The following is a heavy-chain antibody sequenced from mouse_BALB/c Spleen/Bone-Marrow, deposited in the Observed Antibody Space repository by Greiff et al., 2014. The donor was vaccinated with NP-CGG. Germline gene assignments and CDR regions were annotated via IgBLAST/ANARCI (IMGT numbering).Heavy chain of an antibody. J-gene: IGHJ3*01. CDR1: GFNIKDTY. CDR2: IDPANGNT. CDR3: ANDWFAY. V-gene: IGHV14-3*02. Sequence: VTLKVCGAELAKPGASVKLSCTASGFNIKDTYMHWVKQRPEQGLEWIGRIDPANGNTKYDPKFQGKATITADTSSNTAHLHLSSLTSEDTAVYYCANDWFAYWGQGTLVTVSA. D-gene: IGHD2-3*01.